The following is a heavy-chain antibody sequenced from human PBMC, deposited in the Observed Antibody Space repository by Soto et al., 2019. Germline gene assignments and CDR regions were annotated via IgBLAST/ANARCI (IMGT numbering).Heavy chain of an antibody. D-gene: IGHD4-17*01. CDR2: IDSDGSST. CDR1: GFTFRTYW. CDR3: VRADYGGTHDY. V-gene: IGHV3-74*01. J-gene: IGHJ4*02. Sequence: GGSLSLSCAASGFTFRTYWMHWVRQAPGKGLVWVSRIDSDGSSTIYADSVKGRFTISRDNAKNTLYLQMNSLRAEDTAVYYCVRADYGGTHDYWGQGTLVTVSS.